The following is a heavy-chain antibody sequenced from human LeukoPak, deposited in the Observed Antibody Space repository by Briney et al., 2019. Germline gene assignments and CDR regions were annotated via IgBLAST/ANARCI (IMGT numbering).Heavy chain of an antibody. D-gene: IGHD1/OR15-1a*01. CDR2: ISYDGSNK. CDR1: GFTFSSYA. V-gene: IGHV3-30-3*02. J-gene: IGHJ4*02. Sequence: PGGSLRLSCAASGFTFSSYAMHWVRQAPGKGLEWVAVISYDGSNKYYADSVKGRFTISRDNSKNTLYLQMNSLRAEDTAVYYCAKIGFGNRTLSFDYWGQGTLVTVSS. CDR3: AKIGFGNRTLSFDY.